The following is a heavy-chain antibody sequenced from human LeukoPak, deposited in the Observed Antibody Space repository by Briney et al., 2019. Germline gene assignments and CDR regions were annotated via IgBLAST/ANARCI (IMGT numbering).Heavy chain of an antibody. V-gene: IGHV4-4*07. CDR3: ARDKGLEWLLYNWFDP. J-gene: IGHJ5*02. Sequence: PETLSLTCTVSGGSISSYYWSWIRQPAGKGLEWIGRIYTSGSTNYNPSLKSRVTMSVDTSKNQFSLKLSSVTAADTAVYYCARDKGLEWLLYNWFDPWGQGTLVTVSS. CDR2: IYTSGST. CDR1: GGSISSYY. D-gene: IGHD3-3*01.